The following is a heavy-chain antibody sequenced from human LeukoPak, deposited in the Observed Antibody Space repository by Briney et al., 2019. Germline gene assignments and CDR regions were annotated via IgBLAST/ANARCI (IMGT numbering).Heavy chain of an antibody. CDR3: ARDPISGENSYGQYSVLGCY. Sequence: GGSLRLSCAASGFTFSSYWMNWARQAPGKGLEWVAVISYDGSNKYYADSVKGRFTISRDNSKNTLYLQMNSLRAEDTAVYYCARDPISGENSYGQYSVLGCYWGQGTLVTVSS. J-gene: IGHJ4*02. D-gene: IGHD5-18*01. CDR1: GFTFSSYW. CDR2: ISYDGSNK. V-gene: IGHV3-30-3*01.